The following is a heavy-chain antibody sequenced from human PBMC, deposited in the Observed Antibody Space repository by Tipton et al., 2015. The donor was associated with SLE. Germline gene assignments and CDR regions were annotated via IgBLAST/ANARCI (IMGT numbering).Heavy chain of an antibody. V-gene: IGHV4-34*01. CDR1: GGSFSGYH. CDR3: ARGVSGYFHYCYMDV. D-gene: IGHD3-16*01. Sequence: TLSLTCTIYGGSFSGYHWSWIRQPPGKGLEWIGEISHSRSTNYNPSLKSRGTISLDTSNNQFSLRLSSVTAADTAVYYCARGVSGYFHYCYMDVWGKGTTVTISS. CDR2: ISHSRST. J-gene: IGHJ6*03.